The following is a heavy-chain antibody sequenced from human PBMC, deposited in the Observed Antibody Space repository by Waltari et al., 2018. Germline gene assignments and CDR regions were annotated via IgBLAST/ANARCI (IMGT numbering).Heavy chain of an antibody. V-gene: IGHV4-61*02. CDR2: IYTRGST. Sequence: QVHLQESGPGLVRPSQTLSLPCNVSGVSLSRGNYYWTWIRQPAGKRPEWLGRIYTRGSTDYNPSLKSRATISLDPSKSQFSLNLASVTAADTAVYYCARDGWRCGGDCYIDSWGQGTLVTVSS. D-gene: IGHD2-21*02. CDR3: ARDGWRCGGDCYIDS. J-gene: IGHJ4*02. CDR1: GVSLSRGNYY.